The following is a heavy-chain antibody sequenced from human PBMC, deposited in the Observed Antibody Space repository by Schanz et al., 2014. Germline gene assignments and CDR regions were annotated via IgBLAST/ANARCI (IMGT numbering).Heavy chain of an antibody. V-gene: IGHV1-69*04. D-gene: IGHD6-13*01. CDR2: IIPILGIA. CDR3: ASSGAGYSSSWDFDY. J-gene: IGHJ4*02. Sequence: QVQLVQSGAEVKKPGASVKVSCKASGYTFISYGIKWVRQAPGQGLEWMGRIIPILGIANYAQKFQGRVTITADKSTSTAYMELRSLRSDDTAVYYCASSGAGYSSSWDFDYWGQGTLVTVSS. CDR1: GYTFISYG.